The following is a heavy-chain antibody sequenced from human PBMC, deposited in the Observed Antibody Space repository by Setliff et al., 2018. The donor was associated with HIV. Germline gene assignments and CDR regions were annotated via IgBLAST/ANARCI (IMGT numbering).Heavy chain of an antibody. J-gene: IGHJ1*01. CDR3: ATDPGYSSTWYSESFQH. CDR1: GYTLTELS. CDR2: FDPEDGET. Sequence: ASVKVSCKISGYTLTELSIHWVRQAPGKGLEWMANFDPEDGETFYAQKLQGRLTMTEDTSTDTAYMELSSLRSDDTAMYYCATDPGYSSTWYSESFQHWCQGTVVTVS. V-gene: IGHV1-24*01. D-gene: IGHD6-13*01.